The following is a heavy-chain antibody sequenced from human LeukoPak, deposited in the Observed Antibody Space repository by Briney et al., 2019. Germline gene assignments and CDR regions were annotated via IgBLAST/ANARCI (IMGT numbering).Heavy chain of an antibody. J-gene: IGHJ4*02. D-gene: IGHD3-22*01. CDR3: ARVYYDSSGYYSDFDC. Sequence: ASVKVSCKASGYTFTGYYMHWVRQAPGQGLEWMGWINPNSGGTNYAQKFQGRVTMTRDTSISTAYMELSRLRSDDTAVYYCARVYYDSSGYYSDFDCWGQGTLVTVSS. V-gene: IGHV1-2*02. CDR1: GYTFTGYY. CDR2: INPNSGGT.